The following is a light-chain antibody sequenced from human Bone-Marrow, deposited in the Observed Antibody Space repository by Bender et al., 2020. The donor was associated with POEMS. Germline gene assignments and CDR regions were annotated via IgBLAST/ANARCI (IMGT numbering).Light chain of an antibody. CDR3: AAWDNRLSGWV. CDR1: SSNIGAGYD. J-gene: IGLJ3*02. V-gene: IGLV1-47*01. CDR2: RNN. Sequence: QSVLTQPPSVSEAPGQRVTISCTGSSSNIGAGYDINWYQQFPGTAPKLLIYRNNQRPSGVPDRFSGSKSGTSASLVISGLRSEDEADYYCAAWDNRLSGWVFGGGTKLTVL.